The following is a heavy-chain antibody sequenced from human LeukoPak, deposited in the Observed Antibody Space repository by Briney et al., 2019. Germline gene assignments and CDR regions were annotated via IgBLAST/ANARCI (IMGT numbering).Heavy chain of an antibody. CDR3: AKDESYGSVSDAFDI. CDR1: GFTFDDYG. J-gene: IGHJ3*02. V-gene: IGHV3-30*18. CDR2: ISYDGSNK. Sequence: GGSLRLSCAASGFTFDDYGMSWVRQAPGKGLEWVAVISYDGSNKYYADSVKGRFTISRDNSKNTLYLQMNSLRAEDTAVYYCAKDESYGSVSDAFDIWGQGTMVTVSS. D-gene: IGHD3-10*01.